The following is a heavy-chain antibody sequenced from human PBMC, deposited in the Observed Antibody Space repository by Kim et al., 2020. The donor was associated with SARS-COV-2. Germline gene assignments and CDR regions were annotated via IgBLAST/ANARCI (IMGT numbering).Heavy chain of an antibody. CDR2: ISGSGGST. D-gene: IGHD3-9*01. CDR3: AKDLRKGILTGYRNYFDY. Sequence: GGSLRLSCAASGFTFSSYAMNWVRQAPGKGLEWVSAISGSGGSTYYADSVKGRFTISRDNSKNTLYLQMNSLRAEDTAVYYCAKDLRKGILTGYRNYFDYWGQGTLVTVSS. J-gene: IGHJ4*02. V-gene: IGHV3-23*01. CDR1: GFTFSSYA.